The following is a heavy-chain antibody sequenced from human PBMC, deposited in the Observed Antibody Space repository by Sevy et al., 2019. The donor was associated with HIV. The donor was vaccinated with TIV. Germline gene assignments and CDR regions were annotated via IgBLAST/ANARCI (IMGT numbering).Heavy chain of an antibody. J-gene: IGHJ6*02. V-gene: IGHV1-8*01. CDR2: MSPKSGAT. CDR1: GYTFTSYD. Sequence: ASVKVSCEASGYTFTSYDINWVRQATGQGLEWMGWMSPKSGATGFAQKFQGRVTMTRNASISTAYMELSSLTYEDTDVYYCASGGNGDFWSYEYYYYGMDVWGQGTAVTVSS. CDR3: ASGGNGDFWSYEYYYYGMDV. D-gene: IGHD3-3*01.